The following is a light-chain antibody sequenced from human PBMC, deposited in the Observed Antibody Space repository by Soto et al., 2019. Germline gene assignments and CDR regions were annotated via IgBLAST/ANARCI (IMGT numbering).Light chain of an antibody. J-gene: IGKJ3*01. CDR3: QQAASFPFT. CDR1: QPIKTW. V-gene: IGKV1-12*02. CDR2: TVS. Sequence: DIQLTQSPASVSAAVGDRINISCRASQPIKTWLAWYQQKPGKGLKLLIYTVSTLETGVPSRFSGSGSGTDFTLTISSLQPEDAAIYSCQQAASFPFTFGPGAKV.